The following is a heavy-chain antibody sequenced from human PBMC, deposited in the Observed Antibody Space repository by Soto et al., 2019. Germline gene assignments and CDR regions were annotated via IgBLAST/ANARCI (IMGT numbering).Heavy chain of an antibody. D-gene: IGHD3-10*01. CDR3: AKKGYYPSGKINLFDS. V-gene: IGHV4-38-2*01. Sequence: SETLSLSCAVSGYSITSDYYWGWIRQPPGKGLEWIGSIYSGSTYYNPSLKSRVTISVDTSKNQFSLRLTSVTAADTAMYYCAKKGYYPSGKINLFDSWGQGTLVTVSS. CDR2: IYSGST. CDR1: GYSITSDYY. J-gene: IGHJ4*02.